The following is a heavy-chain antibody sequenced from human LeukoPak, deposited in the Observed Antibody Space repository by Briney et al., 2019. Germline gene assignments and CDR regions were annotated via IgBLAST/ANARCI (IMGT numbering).Heavy chain of an antibody. Sequence: SETLSLTCTVSGGSIRSDSYYWTWIRQNPGKGLEWIGFIYHSGSTYYNPSLKSRVTLSVDASKNQFSLKLSSVTAADTAVYYCARGPLLWFGELSGYYYYYGMDVWGQGTTVTVSS. CDR3: ARGPLLWFGELSGYYYYYGMDV. CDR1: GGSIRSDSYY. D-gene: IGHD3-10*01. J-gene: IGHJ6*02. CDR2: IYHSGST. V-gene: IGHV4-31*03.